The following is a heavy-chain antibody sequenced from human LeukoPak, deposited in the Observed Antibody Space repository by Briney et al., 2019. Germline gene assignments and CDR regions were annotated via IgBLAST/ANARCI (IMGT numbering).Heavy chain of an antibody. CDR1: GGSISSGSYY. V-gene: IGHV4-61*02. CDR2: IYTSGST. D-gene: IGHD4-23*01. Sequence: SETLSLTCTVSGGSISSGSYYWSWIRQPAGKGLEWIGRIYTSGSTNYNPSLKSRVTISVDTPKNQFSLKLSSVTAADTAVYYCARAYYGGSVWYFDLWGRGTLVTVSS. J-gene: IGHJ2*01. CDR3: ARAYYGGSVWYFDL.